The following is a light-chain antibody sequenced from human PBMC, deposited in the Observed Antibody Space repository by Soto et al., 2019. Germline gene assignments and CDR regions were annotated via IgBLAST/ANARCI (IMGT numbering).Light chain of an antibody. CDR2: GAS. J-gene: IGKJ1*01. V-gene: IGKV3-15*01. Sequence: EIVMTQSPATLSVSPGERATLSCRASQSVSSNLAWYQQKPGQAPRLLIYGASTRATGIPARFSGSGSGTEFTLTLSRLQYEDFAVYYCQQYNNWPPRAWTFGQGTKVEIK. CDR3: QQYNNWPPRAWT. CDR1: QSVSSN.